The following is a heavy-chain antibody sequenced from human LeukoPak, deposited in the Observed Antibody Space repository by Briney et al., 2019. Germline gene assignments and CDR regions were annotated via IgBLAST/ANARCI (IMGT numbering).Heavy chain of an antibody. Sequence: SETLSLTCAVYGGSFSGYYWSWIRQPPGKGLEWIGEINHSGSTNYNPSLKSRVTISVDTSKNQFSLKLSSVTTADTAVYYCARGRPPPLYCSSTSCYGVWFDPWGQGTLVTVSS. J-gene: IGHJ5*02. CDR1: GGSFSGYY. V-gene: IGHV4-34*01. CDR2: INHSGST. D-gene: IGHD2-2*01. CDR3: ARGRPPPLYCSSTSCYGVWFDP.